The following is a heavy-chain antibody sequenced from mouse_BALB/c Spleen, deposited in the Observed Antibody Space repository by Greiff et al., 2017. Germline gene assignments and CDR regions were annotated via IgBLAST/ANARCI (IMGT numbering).Heavy chain of an antibody. CDR2: ISSGGST. CDR1: GFPFSSYA. CDR3: ARHGNAYYFDY. J-gene: IGHJ2*01. Sequence: DVHLVESGGGLVKPGGSLKLSCAASGFPFSSYAMSWVRQTPEKRLEWVASISSGGSTYYPDSVKGRFTISRDNARNILYLQMSSLRSEDTAMYYCARHGNAYYFDYWGQGTTRTVSS. V-gene: IGHV5-6-5*01. D-gene: IGHD2-1*01.